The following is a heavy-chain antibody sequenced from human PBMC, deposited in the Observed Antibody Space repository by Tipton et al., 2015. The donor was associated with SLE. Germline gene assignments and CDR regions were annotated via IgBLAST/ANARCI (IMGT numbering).Heavy chain of an antibody. D-gene: IGHD7-27*01. J-gene: IGHJ4*02. CDR2: INHSGST. V-gene: IGHV4-34*01. Sequence: GLVKPSETLSLTCAVYGGSFSGYYWSWIRQPPGKGLEWIGEINHSGSTNYNPSLKSRVTISVDTSKNQFSLKLSSVTAADTAVYCCARGASSLLGTHFDYWGQGTLVTVSS. CDR3: ARGASSLLGTHFDY. CDR1: GGSFSGYY.